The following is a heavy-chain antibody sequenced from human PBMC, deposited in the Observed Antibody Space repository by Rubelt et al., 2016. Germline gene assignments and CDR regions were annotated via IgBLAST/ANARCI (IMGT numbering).Heavy chain of an antibody. CDR3: ARVSGGDWLLFHLYYYYGMDV. V-gene: IGHV1-18*01. D-gene: IGHD3-9*01. Sequence: GQGLEWMGWMNPNSGNTGYAQKLQGRVTMTTDTSTSTAYMELRSLRSDDTAVYYCARVSGGDWLLFHLYYYYGMDVWGQGTTVTVSS. J-gene: IGHJ6*02. CDR2: MNPNSGNT.